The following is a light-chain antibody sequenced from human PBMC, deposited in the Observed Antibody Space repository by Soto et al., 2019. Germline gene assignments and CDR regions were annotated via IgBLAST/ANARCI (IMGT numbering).Light chain of an antibody. V-gene: IGKV2-30*02. CDR1: PSLVHSDGNIY. Sequence: DGGLAQSHLGLAVPVGQAASISSGSSPSLVHSDGNIYLIWFQQRPGQSPRRLIYQVSNRDSGVPDRFSGSGSVTDFTLKISRVEAEDVGVYYCLQATHWPHTFGQGTKVDIK. J-gene: IGKJ2*01. CDR3: LQATHWPHT. CDR2: QVS.